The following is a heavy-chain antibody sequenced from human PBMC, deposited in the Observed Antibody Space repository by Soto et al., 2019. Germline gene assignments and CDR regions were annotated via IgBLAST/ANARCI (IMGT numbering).Heavy chain of an antibody. CDR3: ARDRDYDILTGYYVDY. V-gene: IGHV1-2*02. J-gene: IGHJ4*02. CDR1: GYTFTGYY. CDR2: INPNSGGT. Sequence: ASVKVSCKASGYTFTGYYMHWVRQAPGQGLEWMGWINPNSGGTNYAQKFQGRVTMTRDTSISTAYMELSRLRSDDTAAYYCARDRDYDILTGYYVDYWGQGTLVTVSS. D-gene: IGHD3-9*01.